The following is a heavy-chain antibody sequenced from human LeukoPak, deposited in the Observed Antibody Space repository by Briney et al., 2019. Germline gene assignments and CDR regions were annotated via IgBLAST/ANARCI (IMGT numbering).Heavy chain of an antibody. CDR3: AKGSNSGITMVRGVIKSYFDY. Sequence: GGSLRLSCAASGFTFSSYAMSWVRQAPGKGLEWVSAISGSGGSTYYADSVEGRFTISRDNSKNTLYLQINSLRAEDTAVYYCAKGSNSGITMVRGVIKSYFDYWGQGTLVTVSS. CDR1: GFTFSSYA. J-gene: IGHJ4*02. D-gene: IGHD3-10*01. V-gene: IGHV3-23*01. CDR2: ISGSGGST.